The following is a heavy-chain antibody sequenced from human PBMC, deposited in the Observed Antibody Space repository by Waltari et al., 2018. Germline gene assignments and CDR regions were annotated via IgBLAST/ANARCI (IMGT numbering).Heavy chain of an antibody. CDR1: GGSFSGYY. CDR2: INHSGST. J-gene: IGHJ6*02. CDR3: ARATYYDFWSGYYLNHYYYYGMDV. V-gene: IGHV4-34*01. D-gene: IGHD3-3*01. Sequence: QVQLQQWGAGLLKPSETLSLTCAVYGGSFSGYYWSWISQPPEKGLEWIGEINHSGSTNYNPSLKSRVTISVDTSKNQFSLKLSSVTAADTAVYYCARATYYDFWSGYYLNHYYYYGMDVWGQGTTVTVSS.